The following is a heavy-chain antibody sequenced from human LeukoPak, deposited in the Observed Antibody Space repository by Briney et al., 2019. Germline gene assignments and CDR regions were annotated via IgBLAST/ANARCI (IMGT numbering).Heavy chain of an antibody. CDR2: VDYNGNI. CDR1: GGSISSRDEN. Sequence: SETLSLTCTVVGGSISSRDENWSSIRQPPGKGLEWIGNVDYNGNIYYSPSLKSRALVSVDTSKNQVSLRLTSVTAADTAVYFYSRSNHFWSGFLDTWGQGTLVTVSS. J-gene: IGHJ4*02. CDR3: SRSNHFWSGFLDT. V-gene: IGHV4-39*07. D-gene: IGHD3-3*02.